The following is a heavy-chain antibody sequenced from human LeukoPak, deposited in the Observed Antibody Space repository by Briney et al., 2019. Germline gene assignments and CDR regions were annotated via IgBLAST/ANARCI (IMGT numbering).Heavy chain of an antibody. CDR1: GYTFTGYY. D-gene: IGHD2-2*01. CDR3: ARVLRIVVAPDDAFDI. CDR2: INPNSGGT. V-gene: IGHV1-2*02. Sequence: ASVKVSCKASGYTFTGYYMHWVRQAPGQGLEWRGWINPNSGGTNDAQKFQGRVTMTRDTYISTAYMELSRLRSDDTAVYYCARVLRIVVAPDDAFDIWGQGTMVTVSS. J-gene: IGHJ3*02.